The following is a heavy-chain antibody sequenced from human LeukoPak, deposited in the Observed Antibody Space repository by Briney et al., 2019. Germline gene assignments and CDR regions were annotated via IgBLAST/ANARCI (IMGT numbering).Heavy chain of an antibody. Sequence: GGSLRLSCAASGFTFDDYAMHWVRQAPGKGLEWVSGISWNSGSIGYAGSVKGRFTISRDNSRNMVYLQLDRLRVEDTAIYYCAKDGDATSWYVAYFSLWGLGTLVTVSA. D-gene: IGHD2-2*01. CDR1: GFTFDDYA. CDR3: AKDGDATSWYVAYFSL. J-gene: IGHJ1*01. V-gene: IGHV3-9*01. CDR2: ISWNSGSI.